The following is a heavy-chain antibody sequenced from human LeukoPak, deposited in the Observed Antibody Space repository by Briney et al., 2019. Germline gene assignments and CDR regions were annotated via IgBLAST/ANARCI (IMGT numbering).Heavy chain of an antibody. Sequence: SGGSLRLSCAAYGFTFSSYAMHWARQAPGKGLEWVAVIWYDGSNKYYADSVKGRFTISRDNSKNTLYLQMNSLRAEDTAVYYCARDIAAAGRVLDYWGQGTLVTVSS. V-gene: IGHV3-33*01. J-gene: IGHJ4*02. CDR1: GFTFSSYA. CDR3: ARDIAAAGRVLDY. D-gene: IGHD6-13*01. CDR2: IWYDGSNK.